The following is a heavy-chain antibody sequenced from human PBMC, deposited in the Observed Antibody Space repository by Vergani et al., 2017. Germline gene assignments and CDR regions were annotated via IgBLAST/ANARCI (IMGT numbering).Heavy chain of an antibody. CDR3: ATSIVVVPAAMWGYYGMDV. D-gene: IGHD2-2*01. V-gene: IGHV3-23*01. CDR2: ISGSGGST. CDR1: GFTFSSYA. Sequence: EVQLLESGGGLVQPGGSLRLSCAASGFTFSSYAMSWVRQAPGKGLEWVSAISGSGGSTYYADSVKGRFTISRDNSKNTLYLQMNSLRAEDTAVYYCATSIVVVPAAMWGYYGMDVWGQGTTVTVSS. J-gene: IGHJ6*02.